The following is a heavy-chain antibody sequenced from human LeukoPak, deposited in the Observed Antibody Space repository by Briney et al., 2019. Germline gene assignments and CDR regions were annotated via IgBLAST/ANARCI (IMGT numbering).Heavy chain of an antibody. Sequence: ASVTVSCKASGYTFNSYGITWVRQAPGQGLEWMAWISVYNGNRRYAQNFQGRVTLTTDKTTTTAYMELTSLRSDDTATYYCARDGRCEYGHLYYFDYWGQGTLVTVSS. D-gene: IGHD4/OR15-4a*01. CDR3: ARDGRCEYGHLYYFDY. CDR2: ISVYNGNR. CDR1: GYTFNSYG. J-gene: IGHJ4*02. V-gene: IGHV1-18*01.